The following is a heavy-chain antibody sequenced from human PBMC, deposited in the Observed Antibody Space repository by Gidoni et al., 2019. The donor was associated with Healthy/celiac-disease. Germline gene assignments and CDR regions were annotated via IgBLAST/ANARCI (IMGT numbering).Heavy chain of an antibody. D-gene: IGHD6-13*01. J-gene: IGHJ6*02. V-gene: IGHV5-51*01. CDR2: IYPGDSDT. CDR1: GYSFTSYW. CDR3: ARVGAAVFYYYGMDV. Sequence: EVQLVQSGAEVKKPGESLKISCKGSGYSFTSYWIGWVRQMPGKGLEWLGIIYPGDSDTRYSPSFQGQVTISADKSISTAYLQWSSLKASDTAMYYCARVGAAVFYYYGMDVWGQGTTVTVSS.